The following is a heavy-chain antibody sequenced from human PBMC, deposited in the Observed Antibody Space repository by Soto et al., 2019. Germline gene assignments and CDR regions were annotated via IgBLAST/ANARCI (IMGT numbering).Heavy chain of an antibody. J-gene: IGHJ2*01. CDR3: AKVMAAACTGWYFDL. CDR2: ISWNSGSI. D-gene: IGHD6-13*01. V-gene: IGHV3-9*01. CDR1: GFTFDDYA. Sequence: EVQLVESGGGLVQPGRSLRLSCAASGFTFDDYAMHWVRQAPGKGLEWVSGISWNSGSIGYADSVKGRFNISRDNAKNSLYLQMNSLRAENTALYYCAKVMAAACTGWYFDLWGRGTLVTVSS.